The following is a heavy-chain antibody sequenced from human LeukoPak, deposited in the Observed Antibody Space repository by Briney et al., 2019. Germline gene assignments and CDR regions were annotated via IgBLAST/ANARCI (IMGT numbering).Heavy chain of an antibody. Sequence: GGSLRLSCAASGFTFSNYGTHWVRQAPGQGLEWVAVIWYDGSNKYYADSVRGRFTISRDNSKNTLSLQMNSLRAEDTAVYYCARGNYYGAGTSNLFDYWGQGTLVTVSS. CDR2: IWYDGSNK. V-gene: IGHV3-33*01. J-gene: IGHJ4*02. D-gene: IGHD3-10*01. CDR1: GFTFSNYG. CDR3: ARGNYYGAGTSNLFDY.